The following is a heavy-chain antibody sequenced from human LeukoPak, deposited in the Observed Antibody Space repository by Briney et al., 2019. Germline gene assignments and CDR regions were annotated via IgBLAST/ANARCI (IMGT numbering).Heavy chain of an antibody. CDR1: GYTFDNYG. CDR2: ISAYNGNT. Sequence: GASVKVSCKASGYTFDNYGISWVRQAPGQGLEWMGWISAYNGNTNYAQKLQGRVTMTTDTSTSTAYMELRSLRSDDTAVYYCARPSDDILTGYTTYFDYWGQGTLVTVSS. V-gene: IGHV1-18*01. CDR3: ARPSDDILTGYTTYFDY. D-gene: IGHD3-9*01. J-gene: IGHJ4*02.